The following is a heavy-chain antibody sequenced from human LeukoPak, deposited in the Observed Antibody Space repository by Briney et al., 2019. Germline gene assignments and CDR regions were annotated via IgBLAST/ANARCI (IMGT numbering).Heavy chain of an antibody. CDR2: ISYDGSNK. Sequence: AGGSLRLSCAASGFTFSNYAMHWVRQAPGKGLEWVAVISYDGSNKYYADSVKGRFTISRDNSKNTLYLQMNSLRAEDTAVYYCANFSPLAAAGTSYYYYMDVWGKGTTVTISS. D-gene: IGHD6-13*01. V-gene: IGHV3-30*04. CDR3: ANFSPLAAAGTSYYYYMDV. CDR1: GFTFSNYA. J-gene: IGHJ6*03.